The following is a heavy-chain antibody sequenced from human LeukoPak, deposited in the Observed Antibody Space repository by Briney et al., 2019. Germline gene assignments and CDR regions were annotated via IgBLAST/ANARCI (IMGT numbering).Heavy chain of an antibody. V-gene: IGHV3-33*01. CDR2: IWYDGSNK. CDR3: ARDRGGGDIVVVPAVIAHFDY. CDR1: GFTFSSYG. Sequence: QPGGSLRLSCAASGFTFSSYGMHWVRQAPGKGLEWVAVIWYDGSNKYYADSVKGRFTISRDNSKNTLYLQMNSLRAEDTAVYYCARDRGGGDIVVVPAVIAHFDYWGQGTLATVSS. J-gene: IGHJ4*02. D-gene: IGHD2-2*01.